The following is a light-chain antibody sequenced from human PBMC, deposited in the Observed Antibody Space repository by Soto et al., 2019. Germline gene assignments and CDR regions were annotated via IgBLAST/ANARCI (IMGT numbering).Light chain of an antibody. CDR3: AAWDDSLSGWV. J-gene: IGLJ3*02. CDR1: SSNIGSNY. CDR2: RNN. Sequence: QSVLTQPPSASGTPGQRVTISCSGSSSNIGSNYVYWYQQLPGTATKLLVYRNNQRPSGVPDRFSGSKSGTSASLAISGIRSEDEDDYYCAAWDDSLSGWVFGGGTKLTV. V-gene: IGLV1-47*01.